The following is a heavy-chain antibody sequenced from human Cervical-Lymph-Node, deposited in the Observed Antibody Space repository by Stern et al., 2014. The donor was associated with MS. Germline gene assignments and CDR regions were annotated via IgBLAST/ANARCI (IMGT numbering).Heavy chain of an antibody. V-gene: IGHV1-24*01. CDR3: ATMRGN. D-gene: IGHD3-10*01. J-gene: IGHJ4*02. CDR1: GHTLTETS. Sequence: QVQMMQSGAEVKKSGASVKVSCKVFGHTLTETSIHWVRQAPGKGLEWMGGFYPEAGETGETIYAQNFQARVTMTEDTSTETAYMELSNLTSDDTAIYYCATMRGNWGQGTLVIVS. CDR2: FYPEAGETGET.